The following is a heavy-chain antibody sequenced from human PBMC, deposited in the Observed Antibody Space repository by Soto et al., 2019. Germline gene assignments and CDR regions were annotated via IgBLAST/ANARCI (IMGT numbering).Heavy chain of an antibody. Sequence: EVQLVESGGGLVKPGGSLRLSCAASGFTFSSYSMTWVRQAPGKGLEWVSAVSNSSYIYYADSVKGRFSISRDNAKNSLYLQMNSLRAEDTAVYYCARLIGKYDLDPWGQGTLVTVSS. D-gene: IGHD1-1*01. CDR2: VSNSSYI. V-gene: IGHV3-21*02. J-gene: IGHJ5*02. CDR1: GFTFSSYS. CDR3: ARLIGKYDLDP.